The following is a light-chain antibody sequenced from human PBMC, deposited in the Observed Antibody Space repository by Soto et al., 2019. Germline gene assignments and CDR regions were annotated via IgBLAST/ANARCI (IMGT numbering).Light chain of an antibody. V-gene: IGLV1-40*01. CDR2: GNS. Sequence: QPVLTQPPSVSGAPGQRVTISCTGSSSNIGARYDVHWYQQLPGTAPKLLIYGNSNRPSGVPDRFSGSKSGTSASLAITGLQAEDEADYYCQSYDSSLRGVVFGGGTKVTVL. CDR3: QSYDSSLRGVV. CDR1: SSNIGARYD. J-gene: IGLJ2*01.